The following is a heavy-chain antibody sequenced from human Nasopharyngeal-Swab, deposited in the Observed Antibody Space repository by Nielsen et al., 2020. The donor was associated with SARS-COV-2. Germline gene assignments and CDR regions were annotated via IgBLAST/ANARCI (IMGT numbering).Heavy chain of an antibody. CDR3: ARDSSSWYPNAPFDY. CDR1: GGSISSSSYY. CDR2: IHYSGNT. J-gene: IGHJ4*02. Sequence: SETLSLTCTVSGGSISSSSYYWGWIRQPPGKGLEWIGTIHYSGNTLYNPSLKSQVTISVDTSKNHFSLKLSSVTAADTAVYYCARDSSSWYPNAPFDYWGQGTLVTVSS. D-gene: IGHD6-13*01. V-gene: IGHV4-39*07.